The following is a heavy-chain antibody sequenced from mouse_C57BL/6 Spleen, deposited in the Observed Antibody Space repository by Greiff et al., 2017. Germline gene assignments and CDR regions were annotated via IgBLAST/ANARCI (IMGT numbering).Heavy chain of an antibody. CDR1: GYTFTNYW. CDR2: IYPGGGYT. Sequence: VKLMESGAELVRPGTSVKMSCKASGYTFTNYWIGWAKQRPGHGLEWIGDIYPGGGYTNYNEKFKGKATLTADKSSSTAYMQFSSLTSEDSAIYYCARRGNYAMDYWGQGTSVTVSS. V-gene: IGHV1-63*01. J-gene: IGHJ4*01. CDR3: ARRGNYAMDY.